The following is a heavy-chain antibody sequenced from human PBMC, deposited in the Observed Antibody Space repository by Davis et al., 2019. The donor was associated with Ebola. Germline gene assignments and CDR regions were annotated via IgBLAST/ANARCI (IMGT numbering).Heavy chain of an antibody. CDR1: GFTFSSYG. V-gene: IGHV3-30*18. D-gene: IGHD1-26*01. CDR3: AKEAYSGSYGGAFDI. J-gene: IGHJ3*02. Sequence: GESLKISCAASGFTFSSYGMHWVRQAPGKGLEWVAVISYDGSNKYYADSVKGRFTISRDTSKNTLSLQMNSLRAEDTAVYYCAKEAYSGSYGGAFDIWGQGTMVTVSS. CDR2: ISYDGSNK.